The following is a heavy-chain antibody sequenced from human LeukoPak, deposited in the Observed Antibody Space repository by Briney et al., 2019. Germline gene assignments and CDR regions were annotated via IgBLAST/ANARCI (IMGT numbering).Heavy chain of an antibody. CDR3: ARVVSSDSSGWYRDDY. V-gene: IGHV1-69*13. D-gene: IGHD6-19*01. Sequence: GASVKVSCKASGGTFSSYAISWVRQAPGQGLEWMGGIIPIFGTANYAQKFQGRVTITADESTSTAYMELSSLRSEDTAVYYCARVVSSDSSGWYRDDYWGQGTLVTVSS. J-gene: IGHJ4*02. CDR2: IIPIFGTA. CDR1: GGTFSSYA.